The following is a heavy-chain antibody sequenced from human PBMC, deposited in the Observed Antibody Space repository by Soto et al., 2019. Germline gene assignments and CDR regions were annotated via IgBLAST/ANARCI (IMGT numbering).Heavy chain of an antibody. CDR1: GYTFTSYG. CDR2: ISAYNGNT. D-gene: IGHD3-3*01. CDR3: ARTLNEWLLGLD. J-gene: IGHJ4*02. V-gene: IGHV1-18*01. Sequence: ASVKVSCKASGYTFTSYGISWVRKAPGQGLEWMGWISAYNGNTNYAQKFQGRVTMTTDTSTSTAYMELRSLRSDDTAVYYCARTLNEWLLGLDWGQGTLVTVSS.